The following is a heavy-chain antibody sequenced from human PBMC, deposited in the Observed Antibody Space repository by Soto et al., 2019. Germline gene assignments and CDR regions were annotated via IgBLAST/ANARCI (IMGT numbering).Heavy chain of an antibody. J-gene: IGHJ5*02. CDR1: GGSISTFH. CDR2: AYYIGST. CDR3: ARVVGYCSGGTCYTGRFDT. V-gene: IGHV4-59*01. Sequence: SETLSLTCVVSGGSISTFHWGWIRQPPGKGLEWIGYAYYIGSTNYNPTLKSRATTSVDTSTNQFSLKLSSVTAADTAVYYCARVVGYCSGGTCYTGRFDTWGQGTLVTVSS. D-gene: IGHD2-15*01.